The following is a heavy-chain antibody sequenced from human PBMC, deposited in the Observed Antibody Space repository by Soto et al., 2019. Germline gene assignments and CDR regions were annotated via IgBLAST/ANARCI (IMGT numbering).Heavy chain of an antibody. CDR1: GFTFSSYA. CDR3: AREGGYVAARGGGYYYYYYGMDV. V-gene: IGHV3-30-3*01. Sequence: QVQLVESGGGVVQPGRSLRLSCAASGFTFSSYAMHWVRQAPGKGLEWVAVISYDGSNKYYADSVKGRFTISRDNSKNTLYLQMSSLRAEDTAVYYCAREGGYVAARGGGYYYYYYGMDVWGQGTTVTVSS. D-gene: IGHD6-6*01. J-gene: IGHJ6*02. CDR2: ISYDGSNK.